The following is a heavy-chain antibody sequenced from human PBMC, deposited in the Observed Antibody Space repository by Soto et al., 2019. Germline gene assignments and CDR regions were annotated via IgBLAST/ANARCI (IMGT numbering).Heavy chain of an antibody. CDR1: GFTFSSYA. CDR2: ISGSGGST. J-gene: IGHJ4*02. Sequence: GGSLRLSCAASGFTFSSYAMSWVRQAPGKGLEWVSAISGSGGSTYYADSVKGRFTISRDNSKNTLYLQMNSLRAEDTAVYYCATHIFSGWYVDDHTDLYYFDYWGQGTLVTVSS. V-gene: IGHV3-23*01. D-gene: IGHD6-19*01. CDR3: ATHIFSGWYVDDHTDLYYFDY.